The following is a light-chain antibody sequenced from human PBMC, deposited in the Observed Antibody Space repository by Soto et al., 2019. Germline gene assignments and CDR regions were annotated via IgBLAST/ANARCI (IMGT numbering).Light chain of an antibody. CDR2: GNS. CDR1: SSNIGAGYD. Sequence: QSVLTQPPSVSGAPGQRVTISCTGSSSNIGAGYDVHWYQQLPGTAPKLLIYGNSNRPSGVPDRFSGSKSGTSASLAITGLQAEDAADYCCQSYDSSRSGYVVFGGGTKLTIL. CDR3: QSYDSSRSGYVV. J-gene: IGLJ2*01. V-gene: IGLV1-40*01.